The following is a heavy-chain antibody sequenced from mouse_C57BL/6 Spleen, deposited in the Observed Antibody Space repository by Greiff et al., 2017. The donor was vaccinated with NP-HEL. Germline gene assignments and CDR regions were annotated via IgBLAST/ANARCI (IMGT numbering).Heavy chain of an antibody. V-gene: IGHV5-12*01. Sequence: EVQLVESGGGLVQPGGSLKLSCAASGFTFSDYYMYWVRQTPEKRLEWVAYISNGGGSTYYPDTVKGRVTIARDNAKNTLYLQMSRLKSEDTAMYYCARGTIVTPYAMDYWGQGTSVTVSS. D-gene: IGHD2-5*01. J-gene: IGHJ4*01. CDR3: ARGTIVTPYAMDY. CDR2: ISNGGGST. CDR1: GFTFSDYY.